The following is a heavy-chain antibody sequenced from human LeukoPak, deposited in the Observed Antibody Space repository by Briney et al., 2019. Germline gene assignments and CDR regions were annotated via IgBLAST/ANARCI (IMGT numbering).Heavy chain of an antibody. Sequence: GGSLRLSCTASGFMFSAAAIHWVRQASGKGLEWVGRIRTKPNNYATAYPASVKGGFTISRDDSKNTAYLQMNSLRAEDTAVYYCARAGYCTVCGMDVWGQGTTVTVSS. CDR2: IRTKPNNYAT. D-gene: IGHD2-8*02. J-gene: IGHJ6*02. CDR3: ARAGYCTVCGMDV. V-gene: IGHV3-73*01. CDR1: GFMFSAAA.